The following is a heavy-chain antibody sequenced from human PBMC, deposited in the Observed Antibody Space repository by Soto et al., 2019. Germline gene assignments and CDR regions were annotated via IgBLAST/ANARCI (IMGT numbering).Heavy chain of an antibody. CDR2: ISYDGSNK. CDR3: ARDGDYYYGMDV. CDR1: GFTFSSYA. D-gene: IGHD2-15*01. V-gene: IGHV3-30-3*01. J-gene: IGHJ6*02. Sequence: QVQLVESGGGVVQPGRSLRLSCAASGFTFSSYAMHWVGQAPGKGLEWVAVISYDGSNKYYADSVKGRFTISRDNSKNTLYLQMNSLRAEDTAMYYCARDGDYYYGMDVWGQGTTVTVSS.